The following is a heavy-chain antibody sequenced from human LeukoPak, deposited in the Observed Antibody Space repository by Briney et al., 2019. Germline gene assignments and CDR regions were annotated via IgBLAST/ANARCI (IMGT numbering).Heavy chain of an antibody. Sequence: GGPLRLSCAASGFTFSSYWMSWVRQAPGKGLEWVANRLPDGSAKNYVDSVKGRFIISRDNAKNSLYLQMNSLRAEDTAVYYCARDLTTVTNWGQGTLVTVSS. J-gene: IGHJ4*02. D-gene: IGHD4-11*01. CDR1: GFTFSSYW. CDR2: RLPDGSAK. CDR3: ARDLTTVTN. V-gene: IGHV3-7*01.